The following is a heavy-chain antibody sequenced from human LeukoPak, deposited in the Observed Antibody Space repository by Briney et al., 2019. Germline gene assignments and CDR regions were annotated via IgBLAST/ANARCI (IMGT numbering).Heavy chain of an antibody. CDR1: GGSISSYY. D-gene: IGHD6-13*01. CDR3: ARNRKIAAAGGTDYDY. Sequence: SETLSLTCTVSGGSISSYYWSWIRQPPGKGLEWIGEINHSGSTNYNPSLKSRVTISVDTSKNQFSLKLSSVTAADTAVYYCARNRKIAAAGGTDYDYWGQGTLVTVSS. J-gene: IGHJ4*02. V-gene: IGHV4-34*01. CDR2: INHSGST.